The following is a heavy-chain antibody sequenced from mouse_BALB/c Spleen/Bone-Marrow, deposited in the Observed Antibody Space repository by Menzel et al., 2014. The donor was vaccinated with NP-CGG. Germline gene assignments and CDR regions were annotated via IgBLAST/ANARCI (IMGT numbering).Heavy chain of an antibody. CDR3: ARCYYGNYFDY. D-gene: IGHD2-1*01. J-gene: IGHJ2*01. Sequence: QVQLQQSGAELVKPGASVKLSCKASGYTFTSHWMHWVKQRPGQGLEWIGEINPSNGRTNYNEKFKSKATLTVDKSSSTAYMQLSSLTSEDSAVYYCARCYYGNYFDYWGQGTPLTVSS. V-gene: IGHV1S81*02. CDR1: GYTFTSHW. CDR2: INPSNGRT.